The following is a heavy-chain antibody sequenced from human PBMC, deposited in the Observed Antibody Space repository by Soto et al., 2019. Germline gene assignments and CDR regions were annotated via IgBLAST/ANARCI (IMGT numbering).Heavy chain of an antibody. J-gene: IGHJ1*01. V-gene: IGHV3-23*01. Sequence: GGSLRLSCAASGVTISNYPMSWVRQAPGKGLDWVSGISGSGDRTYYADSAKGRFTISKDISKNSLSLQLDNLGVEDTAVYFCVKDDGGYPSTAPHWGQGTLVTVSS. CDR1: GVTISNYP. CDR3: VKDDGGYPSTAPH. CDR2: ISGSGDRT. D-gene: IGHD3-22*01.